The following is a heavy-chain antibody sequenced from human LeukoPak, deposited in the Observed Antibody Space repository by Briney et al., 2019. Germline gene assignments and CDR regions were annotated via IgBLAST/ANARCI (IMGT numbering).Heavy chain of an antibody. Sequence: ASVKVSCKASGYTFTSYGITWVRQAPGQGLEWMGWITAYNGDTNYAQKFQGRVTVTTDTSTSTAYMELRSLRSDDTAVYYCARGGNSNPCDYWGQGTLVSVTS. D-gene: IGHD4-23*01. CDR3: ARGGNSNPCDY. J-gene: IGHJ4*02. CDR1: GYTFTSYG. CDR2: ITAYNGDT. V-gene: IGHV1-18*01.